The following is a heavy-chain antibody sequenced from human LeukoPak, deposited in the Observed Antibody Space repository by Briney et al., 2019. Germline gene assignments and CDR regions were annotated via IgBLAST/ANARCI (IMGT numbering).Heavy chain of an antibody. CDR3: ARDNGGSRSRDW. D-gene: IGHD3-10*01. J-gene: IGHJ4*02. CDR1: GHTFTSQG. CDR2: ISAYIGNT. V-gene: IGHV1-18*01. Sequence: GASVNFSCKASGHTFTSQGISWARQAPGQGIEWIGWISAYIGNTNSAQKLQGRVTITTDTSTPTAHPALRSASSDDPAVSYCARDNGGSRSRDWWSEGTLVTVS.